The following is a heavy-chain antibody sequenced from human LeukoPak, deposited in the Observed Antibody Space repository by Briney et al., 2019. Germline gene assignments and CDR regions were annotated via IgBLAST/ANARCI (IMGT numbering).Heavy chain of an antibody. CDR3: ARGLGDYGSGSYLNLDV. V-gene: IGHV1-46*01. CDR1: GDTFSSYY. D-gene: IGHD3-10*01. CDR2: ITPSGDST. J-gene: IGHJ6*04. Sequence: GASVKVSCKASGDTFSSYYMHWVRQAPGQGLEWMGIITPSGDSTNYAQKFQGRVTITRNTSISTAYMELSSLRSEDTAVYYCARGLGDYGSGSYLNLDVWGKGTTVTVSS.